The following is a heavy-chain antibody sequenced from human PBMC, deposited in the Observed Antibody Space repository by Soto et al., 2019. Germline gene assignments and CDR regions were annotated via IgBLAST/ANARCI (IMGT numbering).Heavy chain of an antibody. CDR2: IYYRGNA. CDR3: AKLEGLATISYYFDF. D-gene: IGHD3-9*01. Sequence: PSETLSLTCSVSDDSINSDKYYWGWIRQPPEKGLEWIGSIYYRGNAYYNPSLQTRVTISLDKSKSQFSLKLNSVTAADSAVYFCAKLEGLATISYYFDFWGPGALVTVSS. J-gene: IGHJ4*02. CDR1: DDSINSDKYY. V-gene: IGHV4-39*01.